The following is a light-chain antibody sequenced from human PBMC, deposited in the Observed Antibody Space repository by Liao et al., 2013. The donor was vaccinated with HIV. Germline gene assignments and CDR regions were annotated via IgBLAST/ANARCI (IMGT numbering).Light chain of an antibody. CDR3: QAWDSSTACVV. CDR2: YDS. J-gene: IGLJ2*01. Sequence: SYELTQPPSVSVAPGKTARITCGGNNIGSKSVHWYQQKPGQAPVLVIYYDSDRPSGIPERFSGSNSGNTATLTISGTQAMDEADYYCQAWDSSTACVVFGGGTKLTVL. CDR1: NIGSKS. V-gene: IGLV3-21*01.